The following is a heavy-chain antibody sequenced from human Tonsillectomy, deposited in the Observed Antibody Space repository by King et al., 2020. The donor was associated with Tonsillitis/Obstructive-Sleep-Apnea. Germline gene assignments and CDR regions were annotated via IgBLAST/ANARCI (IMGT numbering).Heavy chain of an antibody. D-gene: IGHD3-16*01. CDR2: ISYDGNTK. Sequence: GQLVQSGGGVVQPGRSLRLSCAASGFTFSSYGMQWVRQAPGKGLEWVAVISYDGNTKYYTDSVRGRFTISRDNSKNTLYLQVNSLRAEDTAVYYCAKEGTVMIARHFDCWGQGTLVTVSS. V-gene: IGHV3-30*18. CDR1: GFTFSSYG. J-gene: IGHJ4*02. CDR3: AKEGTVMIARHFDC.